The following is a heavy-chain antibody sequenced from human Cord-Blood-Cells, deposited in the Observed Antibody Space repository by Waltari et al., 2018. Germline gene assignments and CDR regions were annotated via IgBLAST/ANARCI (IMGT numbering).Heavy chain of an antibody. CDR1: GFTVRSNY. V-gene: IGHV3-53*01. J-gene: IGHJ4*02. CDR2: IYSGGST. Sequence: EVQLVESGGGLIQPGGSLRLSCAASGFTVRSNYMSLVRQAPGKGLEWVSVIYSGGSTYYADSVKGRFTISRDNSKNTLYLQMNSLRAEDTAVYYCARDLPSGDYDDYWGQGTLVTVSS. D-gene: IGHD3-10*01. CDR3: ARDLPSGDYDDY.